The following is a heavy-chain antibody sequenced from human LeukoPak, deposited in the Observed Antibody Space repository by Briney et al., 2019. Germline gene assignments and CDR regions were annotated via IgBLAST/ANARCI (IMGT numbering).Heavy chain of an antibody. CDR1: GYTFTDYY. CDR2: INPSGGTT. V-gene: IGHV1-46*01. CDR3: ARGRPGSGWSFDY. D-gene: IGHD6-19*01. J-gene: IGHJ4*02. Sequence: ASVKVSCKASGYTFTDYYMHWVRQAPGQGLEWMGIINPSGGTTNYAQKFQGRVTMTRDTFTTTLYMELSSLRSEDTAVYYCARGRPGSGWSFDYWGQGTLVTVSS.